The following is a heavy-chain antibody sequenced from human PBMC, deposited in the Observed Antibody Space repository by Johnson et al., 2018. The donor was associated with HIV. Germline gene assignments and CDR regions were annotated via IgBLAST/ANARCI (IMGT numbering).Heavy chain of an antibody. CDR1: GFTFRSYW. CDR2: IKQTGSEK. J-gene: IGHJ3*02. CDR3: ARSEWELRYAFDI. D-gene: IGHD1-26*01. Sequence: EVPLVESGGGVARPGGSLRLSCAASGFTFRSYWMSRVRQAPGKGLEWVANIKQTGSEKYYGDPVKDLFTISRDNAKNSLYLQMNSLRAEDTAVYYCARSEWELRYAFDIWGQGTMVTVSS. V-gene: IGHV3-7*05.